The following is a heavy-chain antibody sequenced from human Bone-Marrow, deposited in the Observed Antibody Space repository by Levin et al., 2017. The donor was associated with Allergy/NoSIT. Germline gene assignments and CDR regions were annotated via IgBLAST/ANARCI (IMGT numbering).Heavy chain of an antibody. J-gene: IGHJ4*02. Sequence: GESLKISCAASGFTFSSYAMHWVRQAPGKGLEWVAVISYDGSNKYYADSVKGRFTISRDNSKNTLYLQMNSLRAEDTAVYYCARGPDSSGYWAGDWGQGTLVTVSS. CDR2: ISYDGSNK. CDR3: ARGPDSSGYWAGD. CDR1: GFTFSSYA. V-gene: IGHV3-30*04. D-gene: IGHD3-22*01.